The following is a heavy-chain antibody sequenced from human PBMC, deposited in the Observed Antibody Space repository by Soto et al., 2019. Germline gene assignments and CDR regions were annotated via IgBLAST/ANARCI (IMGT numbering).Heavy chain of an antibody. Sequence: SETLSRTCGVDGGAFRNYYCIWVRQPPGKGLEWIGGVNHSGEATCNPSLQSRVSISLETANNHFSLKMTSLTAADTAISFAAWRERFPRSRFDPWAQGTQVTVSS. J-gene: IGHJ5*02. D-gene: IGHD2-15*01. V-gene: IGHV4-34*01. CDR3: AWRERFPRSRFDP. CDR1: GGAFRNYY. CDR2: VNHSGEA.